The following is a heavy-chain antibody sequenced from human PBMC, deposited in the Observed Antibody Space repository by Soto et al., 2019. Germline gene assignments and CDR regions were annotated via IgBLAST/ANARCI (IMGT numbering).Heavy chain of an antibody. J-gene: IGHJ3*02. CDR1: GGSISSYY. CDR2: IYYSGST. V-gene: IGHV4-59*08. CDR3: ARRRGIVGATTAFDI. Sequence: SETLSLTCTVSGGSISSYYWSWIRQPPGKGLEWIGYIYYSGSTNYNPSLKSRVTISVDTSKNQFSMKLSSVTAADTAVYYCARRRGIVGATTAFDIWGQGTMVTVSS. D-gene: IGHD1-26*01.